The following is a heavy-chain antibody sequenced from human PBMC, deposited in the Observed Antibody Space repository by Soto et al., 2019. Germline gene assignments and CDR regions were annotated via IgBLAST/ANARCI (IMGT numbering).Heavy chain of an antibody. D-gene: IGHD3-3*01. V-gene: IGHV2-70*01. CDR2: IDWDGDE. CDR3: ARSITRSGFFNWFDS. Sequence: SGPTLVNPTQTLTLTCTFPGFSLSSIGMCVSWIRQPPGKALEWLALIDWDGDEYYSTSLETRLTISKDTSKNQVVLTMSNMDPVDTATYYCARSITRSGFFNWFDSWGQGTLVTVSS. J-gene: IGHJ5*01. CDR1: GFSLSSIGMC.